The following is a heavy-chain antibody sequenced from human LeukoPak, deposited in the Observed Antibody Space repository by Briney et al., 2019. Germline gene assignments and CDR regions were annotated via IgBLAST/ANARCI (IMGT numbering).Heavy chain of an antibody. CDR2: IYYSGST. CDR3: AGQPLTGDFDY. J-gene: IGHJ4*02. D-gene: IGHD7-27*01. CDR1: GGSISSSSYY. Sequence: PSETRSLTRTVSGGSISSSSYYWGWIRQPPGKGLEWIGSIYYSGSTYYNPSLKSRVTISVDTPKNQFSLKLSSVTAADTAVYYCAGQPLTGDFDYWGQGTLVTVSS. V-gene: IGHV4-39*07.